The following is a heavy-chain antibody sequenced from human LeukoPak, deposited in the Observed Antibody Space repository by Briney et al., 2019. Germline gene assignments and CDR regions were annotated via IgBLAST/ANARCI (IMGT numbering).Heavy chain of an antibody. CDR2: ISAYNGNT. D-gene: IGHD3-22*01. J-gene: IGHJ4*02. V-gene: IGHV1-18*01. CDR1: GYTFTSYG. CDR3: ARDLGHYYDSSGYYFDY. Sequence: ASVEVSCKASGYTFTSYGISWVRQAPGQGLEWMGWISAYNGNTNYAQKLQGRVTMTTDTSTSTAYMELRSLRSDDTAVYYCARDLGHYYDSSGYYFDYWGQGTLVTVSS.